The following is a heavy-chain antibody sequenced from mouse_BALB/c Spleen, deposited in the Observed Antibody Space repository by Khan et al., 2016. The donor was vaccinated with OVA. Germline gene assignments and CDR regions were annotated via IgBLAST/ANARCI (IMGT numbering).Heavy chain of an antibody. Sequence: QVQLKESGPGLVAPSQSLSITCTVSGFSLIDYDVSWIRQPPGKGLEWLGVIWGGGSTYYNSALKSRLSISKDNSKSQVFLKKNSLQTDDTAMYYCAKGVWSYYFALDYWGQGTSVTVSS. J-gene: IGHJ4*01. CDR1: GFSLIDYD. CDR2: IWGGGST. CDR3: AKGVWSYYFALDY. V-gene: IGHV2-6-5*01. D-gene: IGHD2-10*02.